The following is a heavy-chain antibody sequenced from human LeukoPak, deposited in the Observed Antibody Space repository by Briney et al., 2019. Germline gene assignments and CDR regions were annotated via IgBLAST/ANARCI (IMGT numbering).Heavy chain of an antibody. V-gene: IGHV4-31*03. CDR3: ARGQGTTDY. D-gene: IGHD4-11*01. J-gene: IGHJ4*02. CDR1: RGSVSSDGYY. CDR2: IYYSGST. Sequence: SETLSLTCTVSRGSVSSDGYYWSWIRQHPGKGLEWIGYIYYSGSTFYNPSLESRVTISVDASKNQFSLKLSSVTAADTAVYYCARGQGTTDYWGQGTLVTVSS.